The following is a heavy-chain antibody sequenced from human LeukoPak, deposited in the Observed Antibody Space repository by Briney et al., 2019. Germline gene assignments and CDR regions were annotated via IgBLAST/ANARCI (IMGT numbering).Heavy chain of an antibody. CDR2: IYSGGST. CDR3: ARDSAGDY. J-gene: IGHJ4*02. V-gene: IGHV3-53*01. Sequence: GGSLRLSCAASGSTVSNNYMSWVRQAPGKGLEWVSVIYSGGSTYYADSVKGRFTISRDNAKNSLYLQMNSLRAEDTAVYYCARDSAGDYWGQGTLVTVSS. CDR1: GSTVSNNY.